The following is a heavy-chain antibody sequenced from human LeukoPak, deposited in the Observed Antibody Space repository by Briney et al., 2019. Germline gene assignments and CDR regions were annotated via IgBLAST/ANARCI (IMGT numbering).Heavy chain of an antibody. Sequence: GGSLRLSCSVSGFIFSTYVMHWVRQAPGKGLEYVSAISSNGDNTYYADSVKGRFTISRDNSKNTLYLQMSSLRADDTAVYYCVRGTGYWGQRTLVTVSS. CDR3: VRGTGY. V-gene: IGHV3-64D*06. J-gene: IGHJ4*02. CDR1: GFIFSTYV. CDR2: ISSNGDNT.